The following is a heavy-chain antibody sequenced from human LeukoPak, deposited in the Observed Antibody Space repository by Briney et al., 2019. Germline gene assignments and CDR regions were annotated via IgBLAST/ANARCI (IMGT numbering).Heavy chain of an antibody. V-gene: IGHV3-7*04. CDR2: IKQDGSEK. CDR1: GFTFSSYW. D-gene: IGHD3-3*01. CDR3: ARGRYDFWSGPPSGFDY. Sequence: PGGSLRLSCAASGFTFSSYWMSWVRQAPGKGLEWVANIKQDGSEKYYVDSVKGRFTISRDNAKNSLYLQMSSLRAEDTAVYYCARGRYDFWSGPPSGFDYWGQGTLVTVSS. J-gene: IGHJ4*02.